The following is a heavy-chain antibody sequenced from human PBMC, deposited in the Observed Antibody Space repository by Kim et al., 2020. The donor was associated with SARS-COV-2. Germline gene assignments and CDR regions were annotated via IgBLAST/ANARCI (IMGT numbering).Heavy chain of an antibody. V-gene: IGHV3-30*04. Sequence: GGSLRLSCAASGFTFSSYAMHWVRQAPGKGLEWVAVISYDGSNKYYADSVKGRFTISRDNSKNTLYLQMNSLRAEDTAVYYCVRDQRHFDWLLPHGAFDIWGQGTMVTVSS. J-gene: IGHJ3*02. CDR2: ISYDGSNK. D-gene: IGHD3-9*01. CDR3: VRDQRHFDWLLPHGAFDI. CDR1: GFTFSSYA.